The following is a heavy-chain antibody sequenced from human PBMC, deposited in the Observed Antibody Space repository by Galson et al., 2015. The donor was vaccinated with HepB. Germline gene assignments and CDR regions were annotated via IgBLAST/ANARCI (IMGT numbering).Heavy chain of an antibody. Sequence: SLRLSCAASGFTFSSYAMHWVRQAPGKGLEWVAVISYDGSNKYYADSVKGRFTISRDNSKNTLYLQMNSLRAEDTAVYYCARARGSLHFDYWGQGTLVTVSS. V-gene: IGHV3-30-3*01. J-gene: IGHJ4*02. D-gene: IGHD3-10*01. CDR2: ISYDGSNK. CDR1: GFTFSSYA. CDR3: ARARGSLHFDY.